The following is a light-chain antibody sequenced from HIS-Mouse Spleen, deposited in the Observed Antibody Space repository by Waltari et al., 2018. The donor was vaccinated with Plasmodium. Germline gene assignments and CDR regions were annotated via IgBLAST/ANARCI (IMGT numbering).Light chain of an antibody. CDR1: QSVSSN. V-gene: IGKV3-15*01. Sequence: EIVMTQSPATLSVSPGERATLSCRASQSVSSNLAWYQQNPGQAPRLLIYGASTRATGIPARFSGSGSGTEFTLTISSLQSEDCATYYWQQYKSYPLTFGGGTKVEIK. CDR2: GAS. CDR3: QQYKSYPLT. J-gene: IGKJ4*01.